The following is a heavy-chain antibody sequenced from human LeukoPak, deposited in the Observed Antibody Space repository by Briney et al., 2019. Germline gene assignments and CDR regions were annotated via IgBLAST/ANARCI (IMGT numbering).Heavy chain of an antibody. J-gene: IGHJ4*02. CDR2: IDANAVGT. CDR1: GFTFSNYV. Sequence: GGSLRLSCAASGFTFSNYVTNWVRQAPGKGLEWVSTIDANAVGTYYADSVKGRFTISRDNSKNTLYLQMSSLRAEDTAVYYCAKRVQYDDSHYCIFDYWGQGTLVTVSS. D-gene: IGHD3-22*01. CDR3: AKRVQYDDSHYCIFDY. V-gene: IGHV3-23*01.